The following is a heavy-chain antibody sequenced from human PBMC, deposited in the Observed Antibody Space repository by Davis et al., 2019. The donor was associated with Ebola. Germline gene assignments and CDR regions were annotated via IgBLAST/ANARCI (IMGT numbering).Heavy chain of an antibody. CDR2: IYNVGST. V-gene: IGHV4-59*11. CDR3: AKFTSGWFWSPYGLDV. Sequence: PSETLSLTCSASGASISSHNWSWIRQPPGKGPEWIGYIYNVGSTDYNPSLNSRVTISLDKSKNQLSLELNSVTAADTGVYYCAKFTSGWFWSPYGLDVWGRGTTVSVSS. CDR1: GASISSHN. D-gene: IGHD6-19*01. J-gene: IGHJ6*02.